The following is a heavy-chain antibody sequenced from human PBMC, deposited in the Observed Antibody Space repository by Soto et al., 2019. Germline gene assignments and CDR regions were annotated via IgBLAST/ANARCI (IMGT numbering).Heavy chain of an antibody. V-gene: IGHV3-43*01. Sequence: EVHLVESGGVVVQPGGSLRLSCAASGFTFDDHNMHWVRQASGKGLEWVSLISWDGETTYYADSVKGRFTISRDNSKNSLYLQMNALTTEDTALYYCASSQGDYWGQGPLVTVAS. CDR3: ASSQGDY. CDR1: GFTFDDHN. J-gene: IGHJ4*02. CDR2: ISWDGETT.